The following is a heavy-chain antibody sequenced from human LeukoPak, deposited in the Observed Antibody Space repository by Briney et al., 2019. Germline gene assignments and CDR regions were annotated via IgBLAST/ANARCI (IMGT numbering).Heavy chain of an antibody. V-gene: IGHV3-66*01. CDR1: GFTFSSNY. Sequence: GGSLRLSCAASGFTFSSNYVSWVRQAPGKGLEWVSVIYSGGSTYYADSVKGRFTISRDNSKNTLYLQMNSLRAEDTAVYYCARYQRLDYMDVWGKGTTVTISS. CDR2: IYSGGST. CDR3: ARYQRLDYMDV. D-gene: IGHD6-19*01. J-gene: IGHJ6*03.